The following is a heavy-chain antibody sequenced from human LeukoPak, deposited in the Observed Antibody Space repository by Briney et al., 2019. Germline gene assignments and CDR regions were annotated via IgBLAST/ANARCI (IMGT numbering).Heavy chain of an antibody. J-gene: IGHJ3*02. Sequence: GRSLRLSCAASGFTFSSYAMHWVRQAPGKGLEWVAVISYDGSNKYYADSVKGRFTISRDNSKNTLYLQMNSLRAEDTAVYYCAKALWRVTTDAFDIWGQGTMVTVSS. V-gene: IGHV3-30*04. CDR1: GFTFSSYA. CDR2: ISYDGSNK. D-gene: IGHD4-11*01. CDR3: AKALWRVTTDAFDI.